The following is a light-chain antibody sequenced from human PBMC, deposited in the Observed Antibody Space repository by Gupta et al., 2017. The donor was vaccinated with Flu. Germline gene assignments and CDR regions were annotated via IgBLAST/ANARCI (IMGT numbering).Light chain of an antibody. CDR2: GDN. CDR3: VAWDDSLSGWL. Sequence: QSVLTQPPSVSGTPGQRVTISCSGSSSNIGRDYVYWYQQFPGTAPRLLMYGDNQRPSGVPDRFSGSKSGTSASLAISGLRSEDEGDYYCVAWDDSLSGWLFGVGTKLTVL. J-gene: IGLJ3*02. V-gene: IGLV1-47*01. CDR1: SSNIGRDY.